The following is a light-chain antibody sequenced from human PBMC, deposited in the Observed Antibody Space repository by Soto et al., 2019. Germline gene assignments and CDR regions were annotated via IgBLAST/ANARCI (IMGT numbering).Light chain of an antibody. J-gene: IGKJ1*01. CDR2: ATS. Sequence: EIVLTQSPGTLYLSPGDRATLSCRASQPVGTAYLAWYRQKFGQAPRPLIYATSTRATGIPDRFRGSGLGTDFTLTIDRLEPEDFAVYYCQQHGTSPWTFGQGTKLEIK. CDR1: QPVGTAY. V-gene: IGKV3-20*01. CDR3: QQHGTSPWT.